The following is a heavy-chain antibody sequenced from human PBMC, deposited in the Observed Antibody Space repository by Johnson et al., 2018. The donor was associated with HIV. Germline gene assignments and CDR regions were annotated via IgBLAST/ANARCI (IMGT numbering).Heavy chain of an antibody. J-gene: IGHJ3*02. Sequence: QVQLVESGGGVVQPGRSLRLSCAASGFTFSSYALHWVRQAPGKGLEWVAVISYDGNIKYYADSERGRFTISRDNSKNTLYLQMHSLRAEDTAVYYCAETPGDNWYYSEGTDAFDIWGQGTMVTVSS. CDR2: ISYDGNIK. CDR1: GFTFSSYA. D-gene: IGHD3-22*01. CDR3: AETPGDNWYYSEGTDAFDI. V-gene: IGHV3-30*04.